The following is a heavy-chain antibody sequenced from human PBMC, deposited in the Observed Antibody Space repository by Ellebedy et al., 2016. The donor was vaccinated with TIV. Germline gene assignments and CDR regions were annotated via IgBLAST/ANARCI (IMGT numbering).Heavy chain of an antibody. J-gene: IGHJ4*02. CDR3: ARMGDFEY. V-gene: IGHV3-7*01. D-gene: IGHD3-16*01. CDR2: IKQDGSEK. Sequence: GGSLRLSCAASGFTFSSHWMSWVRQAPGKGLEWVANIKQDGSEKYYVDSVKGRFTISRDNAKNSLYLRMNNLRAEDTAVYYCARMGDFEYWGQGTLVTVSS. CDR1: GFTFSSHW.